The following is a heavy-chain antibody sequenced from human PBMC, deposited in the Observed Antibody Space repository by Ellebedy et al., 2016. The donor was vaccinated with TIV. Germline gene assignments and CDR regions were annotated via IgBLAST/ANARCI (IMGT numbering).Heavy chain of an antibody. CDR1: GFSFWDYG. CDR3: AKPPLGYSSGPSPSFDS. D-gene: IGHD3-22*01. J-gene: IGHJ4*02. V-gene: IGHV3-23*01. Sequence: PGGSLRLSCSGTGFSFWDYGMSWVRQAPEKGLEWVSTISVNGRYTYYQGSVKGRFPISRDNSKNTLYLQMTGLRVDDTAVYFCAKPPLGYSSGPSPSFDSWGRGTLVTVSS. CDR2: ISVNGRYT.